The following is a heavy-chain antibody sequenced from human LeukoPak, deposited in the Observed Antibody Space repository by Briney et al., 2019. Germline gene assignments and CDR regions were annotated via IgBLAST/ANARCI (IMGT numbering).Heavy chain of an antibody. D-gene: IGHD6-19*01. CDR1: GYTFTSYD. CDR2: MNPNSGNT. CDR3: ATEQWLVSRNWFDP. V-gene: IGHV1-8*01. J-gene: IGHJ5*02. Sequence: ASVEVSCKASGYTFTSYDINWVRQATGQGLEWMGWMNPNSGNTGYAQKFQGRVTMTRNTSISTAYMELSSLRSEDTAVYYCATEQWLVSRNWFDPWGQGTLVTVSS.